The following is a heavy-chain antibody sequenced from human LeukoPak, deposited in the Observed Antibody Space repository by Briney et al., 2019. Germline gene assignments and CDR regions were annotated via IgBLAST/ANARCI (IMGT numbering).Heavy chain of an antibody. CDR1: GFTFSSYP. Sequence: GGSLRLSCAASGFTFSSYPMSWVRQAPGKGLEWVSIISTDSTYTFYAHSVKGRFTISRDNSKDTLYLQMSSLRVEDTAVYFCAKGEGYCGGGTCFPYFDSWGQGTLVSVSS. V-gene: IGHV3-23*01. D-gene: IGHD2-15*01. CDR2: ISTDSTYT. J-gene: IGHJ4*02. CDR3: AKGEGYCGGGTCFPYFDS.